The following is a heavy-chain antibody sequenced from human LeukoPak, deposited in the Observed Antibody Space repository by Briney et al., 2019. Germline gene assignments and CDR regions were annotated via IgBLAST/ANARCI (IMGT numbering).Heavy chain of an antibody. CDR3: AKDGGGYYPYYYYMDV. CDR1: GFTFSSYG. J-gene: IGHJ6*03. V-gene: IGHV3-30*18. D-gene: IGHD3-22*01. CDR2: ISYDGNNK. Sequence: GGSLRLSCAASGFTFSSYGMHWVRQAPGKGLEWVAVISYDGNNKYYADSVKGRFTISRDNSKNTLYLQMNSLRAEDTAVYYCAKDGGGYYPYYYYMDVWGKGTTVTISS.